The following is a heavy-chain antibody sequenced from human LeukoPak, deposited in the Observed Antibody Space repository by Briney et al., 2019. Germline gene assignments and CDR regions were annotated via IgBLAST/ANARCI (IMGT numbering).Heavy chain of an antibody. Sequence: SETLSLTCAVYGGSFSGYYWSWIRQPPAKGLEWIGEINHSGSTNYNPSLQSRDTISVDTSKNQFSLKLSSVTAADTAVYYCAREGPIFGVVLVYYYMDVWGKGTTVTVSS. CDR3: AREGPIFGVVLVYYYMDV. J-gene: IGHJ6*03. V-gene: IGHV4-34*01. CDR1: GGSFSGYY. CDR2: INHSGST. D-gene: IGHD3-3*01.